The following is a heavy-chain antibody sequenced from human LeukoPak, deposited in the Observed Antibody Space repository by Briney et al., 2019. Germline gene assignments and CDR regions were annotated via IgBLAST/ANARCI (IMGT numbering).Heavy chain of an antibody. Sequence: GASVKVSCKASGYTFTSYAMHWVRQAPGQRLEWMGWINAGNGNTKYSQKFQGRVTITRDTSASTAYMELSSLRSEDTAVYYCARDTGYPGHGGSGGRYWYFDLWAVAPWSLSPQ. V-gene: IGHV1-3*01. CDR1: GYTFTSYA. D-gene: IGHD6-19*01. CDR3: ARDTGYPGHGGSGGRYWYFDL. CDR2: INAGNGNT. J-gene: IGHJ2*01.